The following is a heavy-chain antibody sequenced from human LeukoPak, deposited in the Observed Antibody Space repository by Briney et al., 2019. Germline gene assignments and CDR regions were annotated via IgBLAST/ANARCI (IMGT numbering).Heavy chain of an antibody. CDR2: ISGSGGST. Sequence: GGSLRLSCAASGFTFSSYWVSWVRQAPGKGLEWVSAISGSGGSTYYADSVKGRFTISRDNSKNTLYLQMNSLRAEDTAVYYCARGYDSSGYYDVLGNWFDPWGQGTLVTVSS. CDR1: GFTFSSYW. CDR3: ARGYDSSGYYDVLGNWFDP. J-gene: IGHJ5*02. D-gene: IGHD3-22*01. V-gene: IGHV3-23*01.